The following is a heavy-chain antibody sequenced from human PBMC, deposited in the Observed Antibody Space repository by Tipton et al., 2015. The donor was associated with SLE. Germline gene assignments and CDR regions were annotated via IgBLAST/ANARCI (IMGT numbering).Heavy chain of an antibody. Sequence: LRLSCTVSGGSISSSSYYWGWIRQPPGKGLEWIGSIYYSGSTNYNPSLKSRVTISVDTSKNQFSLKLSSVTAADTAVYYCARDRLHGAEGAFDIWGQGTMVTVSS. CDR3: ARDRLHGAEGAFDI. J-gene: IGHJ3*02. CDR1: GGSISSSSYY. D-gene: IGHD2-21*01. CDR2: IYYSGST. V-gene: IGHV4-39*07.